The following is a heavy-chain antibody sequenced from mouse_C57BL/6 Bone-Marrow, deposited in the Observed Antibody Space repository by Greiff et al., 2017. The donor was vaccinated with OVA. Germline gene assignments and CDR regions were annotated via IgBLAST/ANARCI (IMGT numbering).Heavy chain of an antibody. Sequence: EVQLQQSGPELVKPGASVKISCKASGYTFTDYYMNWVKQSHGKSLEWIGDINPNNGGTSYNQKFKGKATLTVDKSSSTAYMELRSLTSEDSAVYYCASDYDYAWFAYRGQGTLVTVSA. V-gene: IGHV1-26*01. D-gene: IGHD2-4*01. J-gene: IGHJ3*01. CDR3: ASDYDYAWFAY. CDR1: GYTFTDYY. CDR2: INPNNGGT.